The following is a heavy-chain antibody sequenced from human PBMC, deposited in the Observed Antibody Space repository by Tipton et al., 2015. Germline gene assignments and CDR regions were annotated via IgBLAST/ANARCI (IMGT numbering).Heavy chain of an antibody. Sequence: QVQLVQSGAEVKKPGSSVKVSCKASGGTFSNYAISWVRQAPGQGLEWMGGIIPIFGTANYAQKFQGRVTITADKSTTTAYMELSSLRSEDTAVYYCARHTGDFRIPMWFHPWGQGTLVTVSS. CDR2: IIPIFGTA. D-gene: IGHD3-10*01. J-gene: IGHJ5*02. CDR3: ARHTGDFRIPMWFHP. CDR1: GGTFSNYA. V-gene: IGHV1-69*06.